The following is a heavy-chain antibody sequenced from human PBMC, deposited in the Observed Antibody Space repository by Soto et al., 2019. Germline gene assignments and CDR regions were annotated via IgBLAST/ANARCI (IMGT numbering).Heavy chain of an antibody. CDR3: ATHRENYYYYGMDV. CDR1: CWSFSDYY. Sequence: PSDTLSLTCAVYCWSFSDYYWSWIRQPPGKGLEWIGEINHTGGTNYHPSLKSRVTISVDTSKKQLSLKLSSVTAADTAVYYCATHRENYYYYGMDVWGQGTTVTVSS. J-gene: IGHJ6*02. V-gene: IGHV4-34*01. CDR2: INHTGGT. D-gene: IGHD3-10*01.